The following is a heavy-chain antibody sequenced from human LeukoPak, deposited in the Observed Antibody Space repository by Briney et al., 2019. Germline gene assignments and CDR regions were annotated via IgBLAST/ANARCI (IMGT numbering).Heavy chain of an antibody. CDR2: IYTSGST. D-gene: IGHD3-3*01. J-gene: IGHJ4*02. Sequence: KSSQTLSLTCTVSGGSISSGSDYWSWIRQPAGKGLEGIGRIYTSGSTNYNPSLKSRVTISVDTSKNQSSLKLSSVTAADTAVYYCARGTYYDFWSAPWDYWGQGTLVTVSS. CDR3: ARGTYYDFWSAPWDY. CDR1: GGSISSGSDY. V-gene: IGHV4-61*02.